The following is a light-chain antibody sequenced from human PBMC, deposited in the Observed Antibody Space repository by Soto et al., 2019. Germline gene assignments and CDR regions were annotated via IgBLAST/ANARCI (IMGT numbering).Light chain of an antibody. CDR3: QQYNNWPRT. V-gene: IGKV3-15*01. CDR1: QTLLTN. CDR2: GAS. J-gene: IGKJ1*01. Sequence: EIVMTQSPATLSVSPGERATLSCRASQTLLTNLAWYQQKPGQAPRLLIYGASTRATGIPARFSVSGSGTEFTLTISGLQSEDLALYFCQQYNNWPRTFGQGTKVEIK.